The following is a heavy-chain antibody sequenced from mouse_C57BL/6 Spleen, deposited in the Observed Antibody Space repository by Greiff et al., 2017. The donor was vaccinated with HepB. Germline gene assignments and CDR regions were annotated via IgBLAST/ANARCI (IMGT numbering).Heavy chain of an antibody. D-gene: IGHD2-3*01. CDR2: ISDGGSYT. CDR3: ARAFGYYPYWYFDV. J-gene: IGHJ1*03. V-gene: IGHV5-4*01. Sequence: EVHLVESGGGLVKPGGSLKLSCAASGFTFSSYAMSWVRQTPEKRLEWVATISDGGSYTYYPDNVKGRFTISRDNAKNNLYLQMSHLKSEDTAMYYCARAFGYYPYWYFDVWGTGTTVTVSS. CDR1: GFTFSSYA.